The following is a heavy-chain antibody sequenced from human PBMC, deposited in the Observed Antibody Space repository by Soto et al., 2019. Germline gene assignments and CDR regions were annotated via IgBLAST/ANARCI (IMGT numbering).Heavy chain of an antibody. D-gene: IGHD3-16*02. CDR2: MSHSGGT. CDR1: GGFVSSGTYY. CDR3: AREGSDYVWGSYRRGHSLWFDY. Sequence: PSETLSLTCAVYGGFVSSGTYYWSWIRQPPGKGLEWIGEMSHSGGTHFNPSLKSRVTISVDTSKNQFSLKMSSVTAADTAVSYSAREGSDYVWGSYRRGHSLWFDYWGQGTLVTVSS. V-gene: IGHV4-61*01. J-gene: IGHJ4*02.